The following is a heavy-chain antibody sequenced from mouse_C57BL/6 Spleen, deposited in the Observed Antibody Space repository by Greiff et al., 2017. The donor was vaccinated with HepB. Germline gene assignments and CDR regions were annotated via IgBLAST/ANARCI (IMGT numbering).Heavy chain of an antibody. D-gene: IGHD2-10*02. J-gene: IGHJ4*01. CDR1: GFTFSDFY. V-gene: IGHV7-1*01. CDR3: ARDPSPVWFMDY. Sequence: EVKLMESGGGLVQSGRSLRLSCATSGFTFSDFYMEWVRQAPGKGLEWIAASRNKANDYTTEYSASVKGRFIVSRDTSQSILYLQMNALRAEDTAIYYCARDPSPVWFMDYWGQGTSVTVSS. CDR2: SRNKANDYTT.